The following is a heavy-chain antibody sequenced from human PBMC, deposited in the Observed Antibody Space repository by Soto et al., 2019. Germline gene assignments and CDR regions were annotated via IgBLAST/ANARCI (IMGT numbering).Heavy chain of an antibody. Sequence: GASVKVSCKASGFTFTSSAVQWVRQARGQRLEWIGWIVVGSGNTNYAQKFQERVAITRDMSTSTAYMELSSLRSEDTAVYYCAADLYDFWSGYYSVRRFYGMDVWGQGTTVTVSS. CDR1: GFTFTSSA. CDR2: IVVGSGNT. CDR3: AADLYDFWSGYYSVRRFYGMDV. J-gene: IGHJ6*02. D-gene: IGHD3-3*01. V-gene: IGHV1-58*01.